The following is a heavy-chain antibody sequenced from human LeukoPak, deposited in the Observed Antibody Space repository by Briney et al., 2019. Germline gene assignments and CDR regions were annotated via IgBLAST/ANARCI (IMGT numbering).Heavy chain of an antibody. CDR2: IYYSGST. D-gene: IGHD3-9*01. V-gene: IGHV4-39*01. CDR3: ARHRPDFDWYLFDY. CDR1: GGSISSSSYY. Sequence: KPSETLSLTCTVSGGSISSSSYYWGWIRQPPGKGLEWIGSIYYSGSTYYNPSLKSRVTISVDTSKNQFSLKLSSVTAADTAVYYCARHRPDFDWYLFDYWGQGTLVTVSS. J-gene: IGHJ4*02.